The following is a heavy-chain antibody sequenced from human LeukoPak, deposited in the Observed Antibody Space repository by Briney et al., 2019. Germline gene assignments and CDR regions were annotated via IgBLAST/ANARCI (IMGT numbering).Heavy chain of an antibody. CDR3: ASPYTSGRQIGYFQH. CDR1: GGSISNYY. Sequence: SETLSLTCTVSGGSISNYYWSWIRQPPGKGLEWIGYIYYSGSTNYNPSLKSRVTISVDTSKKQFSLKLSSVTAGDTAVYYCASPYTSGRQIGYFQHWGQGTLVTVSS. D-gene: IGHD6-19*01. CDR2: IYYSGST. V-gene: IGHV4-59*08. J-gene: IGHJ1*01.